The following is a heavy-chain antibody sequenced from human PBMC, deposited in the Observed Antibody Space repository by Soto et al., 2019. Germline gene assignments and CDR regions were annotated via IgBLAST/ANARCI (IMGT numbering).Heavy chain of an antibody. CDR2: INPIFGTP. V-gene: IGHV1-69*01. CDR3: ARDRDYYGSGKYENRIDR. Sequence: QVQLEQSGPEVKEPGSSGKLTCKVSGGIFNPYAISWLRQAPGQGLEWMGGINPIFGTPNYAQRFQGRVTITADESTSTAYMELSRQRSDDTAVYYCARDRDYYGSGKYENRIDRWGQGTLVSVSS. D-gene: IGHD3-10*01. J-gene: IGHJ4*02. CDR1: GGIFNPYA.